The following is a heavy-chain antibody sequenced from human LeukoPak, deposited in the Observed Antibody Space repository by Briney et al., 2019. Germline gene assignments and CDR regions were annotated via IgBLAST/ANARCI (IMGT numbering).Heavy chain of an antibody. CDR1: GGSIRNYY. D-gene: IGHD3-22*01. Sequence: SETLSLTCTVSGGSIRNYYWCWIRQPPGKGLEWIGYIYYSGSTNYNPSLKSRVTISVDTSKDQFSLKLSSVTAADTAVYYCARLSGQYYDTSGSYHAGSFDYWGQGTLVTVSS. J-gene: IGHJ4*02. CDR3: ARLSGQYYDTSGSYHAGSFDY. V-gene: IGHV4-59*08. CDR2: IYYSGST.